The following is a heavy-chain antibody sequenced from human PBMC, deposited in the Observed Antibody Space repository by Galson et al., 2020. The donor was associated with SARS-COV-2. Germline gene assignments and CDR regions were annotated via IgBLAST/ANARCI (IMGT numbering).Heavy chain of an antibody. CDR3: ARDPYDYVWGSYRYVY. V-gene: IGHV3-30-3*01. CDR1: GFTFSSYA. CDR2: ISYDGSNK. D-gene: IGHD3-16*02. J-gene: IGHJ4*02. Sequence: GESLKISCAASGFTFSSYAMHWVRQAPGKGLEWVAVISYDGSNKYYADSVKGRFTISRDNSKNTLYLQMNSLRAEDTAVYYCARDPYDYVWGSYRYVYWGQGTLVTVSS.